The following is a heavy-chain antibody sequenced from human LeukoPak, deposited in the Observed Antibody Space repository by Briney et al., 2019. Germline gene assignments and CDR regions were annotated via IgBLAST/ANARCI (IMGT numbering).Heavy chain of an antibody. CDR2: INWNGDST. V-gene: IGHV3-20*04. CDR1: GFSFGDYG. D-gene: IGHD3-22*01. J-gene: IGHJ4*02. Sequence: GGSLRLSCAASGFSFGDYGLTRVRQAPGKGLEWVSGINWNGDSTDYADSVKGRFTISRDNAKNSLYLQMNSLRAEDTALYYCARDLRVVITGSFDSWGQRTLVTVSS. CDR3: ARDLRVVITGSFDS.